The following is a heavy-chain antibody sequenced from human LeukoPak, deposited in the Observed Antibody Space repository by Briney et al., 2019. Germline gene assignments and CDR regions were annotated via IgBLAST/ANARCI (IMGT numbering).Heavy chain of an antibody. J-gene: IGHJ4*02. CDR2: IYYSGST. V-gene: IGHV4-59*01. Sequence: PSETLSLTCTVSGGSISSYYWSWIRQPPGKGLEWIGYIYYSGSTNYNPSLKSRVTISVDTSKNQFSLKLNSVTAADTAVYYCARDRGIAARSGGDFDYWGQGTLVTVSS. CDR3: ARDRGIAARSGGDFDY. D-gene: IGHD6-6*01. CDR1: GGSISSYY.